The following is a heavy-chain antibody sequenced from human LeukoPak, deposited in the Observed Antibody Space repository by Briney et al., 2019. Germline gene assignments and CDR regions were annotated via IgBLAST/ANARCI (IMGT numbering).Heavy chain of an antibody. D-gene: IGHD1-14*01. Sequence: PGRSMRLSCAASGFTFSSYAMHWVRQAPGKGLEWVSVIYSSGGTYYADSVKGRFSISRDNSKNTVYLQMNSLRAEDTAVYYCARSPGYFDYWGQGTLVTVSS. CDR2: IYSSGGT. V-gene: IGHV3-53*01. J-gene: IGHJ4*02. CDR3: ARSPGYFDY. CDR1: GFTFSSYA.